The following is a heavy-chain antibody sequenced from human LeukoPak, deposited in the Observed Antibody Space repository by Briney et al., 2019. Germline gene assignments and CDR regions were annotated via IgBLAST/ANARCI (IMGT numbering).Heavy chain of an antibody. J-gene: IGHJ6*03. D-gene: IGHD3-10*01. CDR2: ISSSCSYI. CDR3: ARASGYYYMDV. V-gene: IGHV3-21*01. CDR1: GFTFSSYS. Sequence: GGSLRLSCAASGFTFSSYSMNWVRQAPGKGLEWVSSISSSCSYIYYADSVKDQFTISRDNSKNTLYLQMNSLRAEDTAVYYCARASGYYYMDVWGKGTTVTVSS.